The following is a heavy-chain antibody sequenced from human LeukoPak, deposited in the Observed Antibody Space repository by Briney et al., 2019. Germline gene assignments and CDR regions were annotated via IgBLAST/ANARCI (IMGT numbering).Heavy chain of an antibody. Sequence: GGSLRLSCAASGFTFSSHAMSWVRQAPGKGLEWVSAISGSGGSTYYADSVKGRFTISRDNSKNTLYLQMNSLRAEDTAVYYCAKNYDFWSGSPFDYWGQGTLVTVSS. J-gene: IGHJ4*02. CDR3: AKNYDFWSGSPFDY. CDR2: ISGSGGST. CDR1: GFTFSSHA. V-gene: IGHV3-23*01. D-gene: IGHD3-3*01.